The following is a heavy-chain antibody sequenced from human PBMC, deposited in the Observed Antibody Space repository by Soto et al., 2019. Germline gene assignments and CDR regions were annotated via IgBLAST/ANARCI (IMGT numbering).Heavy chain of an antibody. CDR2: INHSAST. J-gene: IGHJ4*02. D-gene: IGHD2-21*01. V-gene: IGHV4-34*01. CDR3: PRRSNGGHYYFDF. CDR1: GGSFSDYD. Sequence: SQPLSLTGAVYGGSFSDYDGSWIRQPPGKGLEWVGEINHSASTNYNASLKSLVTISVDPSKNQSSLKLSSVTAADTALYYCPRRSNGGHYYFDFSGEGTLVTVSS.